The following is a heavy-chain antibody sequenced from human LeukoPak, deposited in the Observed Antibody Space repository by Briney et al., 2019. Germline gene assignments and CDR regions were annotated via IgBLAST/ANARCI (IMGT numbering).Heavy chain of an antibody. D-gene: IGHD5-18*01. J-gene: IGHJ4*02. Sequence: GGSLRLSCAASGFTFSSYAMSWVRLAPGKGLEWVSAISGSGGSTYYADSVKGRFTISRDNSKNTLYLQTNSLRAEDTAVYYCANSRRGYSYDLGSWYFDYWGQGTLVTVSS. CDR1: GFTFSSYA. CDR2: ISGSGGST. CDR3: ANSRRGYSYDLGSWYFDY. V-gene: IGHV3-23*01.